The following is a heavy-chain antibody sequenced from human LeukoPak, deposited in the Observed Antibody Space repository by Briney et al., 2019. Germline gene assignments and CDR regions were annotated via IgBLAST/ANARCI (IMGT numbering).Heavy chain of an antibody. V-gene: IGHV1-18*01. Sequence: ASGKVSCKASGYTFTSYGISWVRQAPGQGLEWMGWISAYNGNTNYAQKLQGRVTMTTDTSTSTAYMELRSLRSDDTAVYYCARDTRIAVAGTNWFDPWGQGTLVTVSS. D-gene: IGHD6-19*01. CDR3: ARDTRIAVAGTNWFDP. CDR2: ISAYNGNT. J-gene: IGHJ5*02. CDR1: GYTFTSYG.